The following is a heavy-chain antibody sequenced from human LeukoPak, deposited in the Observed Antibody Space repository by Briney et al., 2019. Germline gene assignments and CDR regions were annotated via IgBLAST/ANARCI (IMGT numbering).Heavy chain of an antibody. CDR1: AYPFIINV. CDR3: VLGNRRTGFDP. Sequence: GASVKVSCKCAAYPFIINVIARSRPAPGQGLEWMGWISTYNGNTDYAQNVQGRVPMTTDTSTTTAYMELRSLTSDDTAVYYCVLGNRRTGFDPWGQGTLVTVSS. D-gene: IGHD1-1*01. CDR2: ISTYNGNT. V-gene: IGHV1-18*01. J-gene: IGHJ5*02.